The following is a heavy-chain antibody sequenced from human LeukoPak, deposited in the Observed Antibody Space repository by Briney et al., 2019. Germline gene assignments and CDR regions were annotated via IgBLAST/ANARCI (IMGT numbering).Heavy chain of an antibody. CDR3: ARDSAPITMVVVVPAGFDY. D-gene: IGHD3-22*01. V-gene: IGHV3-48*01. Sequence: PGGSLRLSCVASGFTFSSYSMNWVRQAPGKGLEWISYISEGSDTIYYADSVKGRFTISRDNAKNSLYLQVNSLRAEDTAVYYCARDSAPITMVVVVPAGFDYWGQGTRVIVSS. CDR2: ISEGSDTI. J-gene: IGHJ4*02. CDR1: GFTFSSYS.